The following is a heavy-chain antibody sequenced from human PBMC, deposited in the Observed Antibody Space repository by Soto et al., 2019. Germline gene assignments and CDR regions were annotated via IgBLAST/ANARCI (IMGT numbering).Heavy chain of an antibody. V-gene: IGHV3-23*01. D-gene: IGHD4-17*01. CDR3: AKDKDTVTTVFRPAAFDL. CDR2: ISGSGGST. CDR1: GFTFSSYA. Sequence: GGSLRLSCAASGFTFSSYAMSWVRQAPGKGLEWVSAISGSGGSTYYADSVKGRFTISRDNSKNTLYLQMNSLRAEDTAVYYCAKDKDTVTTVFRPAAFDLWGRGTLVTVSP. J-gene: IGHJ2*01.